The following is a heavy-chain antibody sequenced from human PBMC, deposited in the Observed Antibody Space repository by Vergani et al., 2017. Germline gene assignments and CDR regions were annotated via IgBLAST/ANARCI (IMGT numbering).Heavy chain of an antibody. Sequence: EVQLVESGGGLVQPGGSLRLSCAASGFTFSSYSMNWVRQAPGKGLEWVSYISSSSSTIYYADSVKGRFTISRDNDKNSLYLQMNSLRAEDPAVYYCARDRGADYYDSSGDFDYWGQGTLVTVSS. D-gene: IGHD3-22*01. CDR2: ISSSSSTI. V-gene: IGHV3-48*04. CDR1: GFTFSSYS. J-gene: IGHJ4*02. CDR3: ARDRGADYYDSSGDFDY.